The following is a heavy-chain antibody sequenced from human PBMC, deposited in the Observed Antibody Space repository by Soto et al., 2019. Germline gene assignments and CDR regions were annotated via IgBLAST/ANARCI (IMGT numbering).Heavy chain of an antibody. D-gene: IGHD1-26*01. CDR3: ARGGSWFDP. CDR2: ILYSGST. J-gene: IGHJ5*02. V-gene: IGHV4-59*01. Sequence: SETLSLTCTVSGGSISSYYWSWIRQPPGKGLEWIGYILYSGSTNYNPSLKSRVTISVDTSKNQFSLKLSSVTAADTAVYYCARGGSWFDPWGQGTLVTVSS. CDR1: GGSISSYY.